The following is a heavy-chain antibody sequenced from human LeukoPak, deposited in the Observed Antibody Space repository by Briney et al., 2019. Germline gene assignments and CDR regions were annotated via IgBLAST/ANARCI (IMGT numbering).Heavy chain of an antibody. D-gene: IGHD5-12*01. CDR2: ISGSGGST. Sequence: GGSLRLSCAASGFTFSSYAMSWVRQAPGKGLEWVSAISGSGGSTYYADSVKGRFTISRDNSKNTPYLQMNSLRAEDTAVYYCAKAEMEYSGCDIHGLIDYWGQGTLVTVSS. V-gene: IGHV3-23*01. CDR3: AKAEMEYSGCDIHGLIDY. CDR1: GFTFSSYA. J-gene: IGHJ4*02.